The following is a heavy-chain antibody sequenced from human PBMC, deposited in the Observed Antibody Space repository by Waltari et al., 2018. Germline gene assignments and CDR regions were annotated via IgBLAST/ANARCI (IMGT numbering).Heavy chain of an antibody. CDR1: GFTFSSYA. CDR2: IYSGGSST. D-gene: IGHD3-22*01. Sequence: EVQILESWGGLVQPGRSLRLSCPASGFTFSSYAISRVRQATGKGLARVSVIYSGGSSTYYADSVKGRFTISRDNSKNTLYLQMNSLRAEDTAVYYCAKAEGYDSSGYYRYYYYYYMDVWGKGTTVTVSS. J-gene: IGHJ6*03. CDR3: AKAEGYDSSGYYRYYYYYYMDV. V-gene: IGHV3-23*03.